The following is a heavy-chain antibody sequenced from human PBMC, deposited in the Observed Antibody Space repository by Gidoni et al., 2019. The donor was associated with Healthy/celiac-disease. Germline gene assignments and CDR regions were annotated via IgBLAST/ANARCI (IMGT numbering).Heavy chain of an antibody. Sequence: QVQLVQSGAEVKKPGASVKVSCKASGYTFTGYYMHWVRQAPGQGLEWMGWINPNSGGTNYAQKFQGWVTMTRDTSISTAYMELSRLKSDDTAVYYCAREIPTTPNWFDPWGQGTLVTVSS. CDR2: INPNSGGT. CDR1: GYTFTGYY. V-gene: IGHV1-2*04. D-gene: IGHD1-1*01. J-gene: IGHJ5*02. CDR3: AREIPTTPNWFDP.